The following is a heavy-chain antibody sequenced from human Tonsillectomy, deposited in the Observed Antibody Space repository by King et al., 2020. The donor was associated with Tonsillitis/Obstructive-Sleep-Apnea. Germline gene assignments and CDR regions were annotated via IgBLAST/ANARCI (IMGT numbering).Heavy chain of an antibody. D-gene: IGHD3-9*01. CDR3: ASGYDILTGYYTVDY. J-gene: IGHJ4*02. Sequence: QLVQSGGGVVQPGRSLRLSCAASGFTFSSYAMHWVRQAPGKGLEWVAVISYDVSNKYYADSVKGRFTISRDNSKNTLYLQMNSLRAEDTAVYYCASGYDILTGYYTVDYWGQGTLVTVSS. CDR1: GFTFSSYA. CDR2: ISYDVSNK. V-gene: IGHV3-30*04.